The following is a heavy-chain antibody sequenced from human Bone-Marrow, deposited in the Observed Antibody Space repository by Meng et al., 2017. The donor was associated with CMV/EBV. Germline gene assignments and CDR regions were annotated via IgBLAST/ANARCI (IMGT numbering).Heavy chain of an antibody. D-gene: IGHD2-2*01. CDR2: MNPNSGNT. J-gene: IGHJ4*02. V-gene: IGHV1-8*02. CDR3: AREGYCSSTSCSNDY. CDR1: GYTFTSYD. Sequence: ASVKVSCKASGYTFTSYDINWVRQATGQGLEWMGWMNPNSGNTGYAQKFQGRVTMTRDTSISTAYMELSRLRSDDTAVYYCAREGYCSSTSCSNDYWGQGTLVTVSS.